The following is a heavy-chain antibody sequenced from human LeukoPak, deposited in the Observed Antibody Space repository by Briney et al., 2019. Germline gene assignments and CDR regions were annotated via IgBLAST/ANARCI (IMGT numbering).Heavy chain of an antibody. D-gene: IGHD2-2*01. CDR2: INHSGST. Sequence: SETLSLTCAVYGVSFSAYDWSWIRQPPGKGLEWIGEINHSGSTNYNPSLKSRVTISVDTSKNQFSLKLSSVTAADTAVYYCAALGVYCSSTSCYYYYYYMDVWGKGTTVTVSS. CDR1: GVSFSAYD. V-gene: IGHV4-34*01. CDR3: AALGVYCSSTSCYYYYYYMDV. J-gene: IGHJ6*03.